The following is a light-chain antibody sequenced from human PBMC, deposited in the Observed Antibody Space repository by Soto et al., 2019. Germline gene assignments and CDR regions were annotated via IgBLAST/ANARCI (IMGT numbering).Light chain of an antibody. CDR3: GTWDSSLSAVV. Sequence: QSVLTQPPSVSAAPGQKVTISCSGSSSNIGSNYVSWYQQLPETAPKLLMYDNNKRPSGIPDRFSGSKSGTSATLGITGLQTGDEADYYCGTWDSSLSAVVFGGGTKLTVL. J-gene: IGLJ2*01. CDR1: SSNIGSNY. CDR2: DNN. V-gene: IGLV1-51*01.